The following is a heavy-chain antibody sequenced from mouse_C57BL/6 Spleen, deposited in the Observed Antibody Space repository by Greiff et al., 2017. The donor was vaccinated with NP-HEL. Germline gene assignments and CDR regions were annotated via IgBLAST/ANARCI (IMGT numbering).Heavy chain of an antibody. CDR1: GYTFTDYY. CDR3: AREGKLLRLEDY. CDR2: INPNNGGT. J-gene: IGHJ2*01. V-gene: IGHV1-26*01. Sequence: EVQLQQSGPELVKPGASVKISCKASGYTFTDYYMNWVKQSHGKSLEWIGDINPNNGGTSYNQKFKGKATLTVDKSSSTAYMELRSLTSEDSAVYYCAREGKLLRLEDYWGQGTTLTVSS. D-gene: IGHD1-2*01.